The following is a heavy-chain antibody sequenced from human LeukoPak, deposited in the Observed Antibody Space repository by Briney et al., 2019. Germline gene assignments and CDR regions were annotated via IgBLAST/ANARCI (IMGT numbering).Heavy chain of an antibody. CDR1: GFTFTNYA. D-gene: IGHD3-22*01. V-gene: IGHV3-23*01. Sequence: GGSLRLSCAASGFTFTNYAMSWVRQAPGKGLEWVSGISGGGGSTYYADSVKGRFTISKDNSKNTLYLQMNSLRAEDTALYYCAKSPKDSGYYEPIDYWGQGTLVTVSS. CDR2: ISGGGGST. CDR3: AKSPKDSGYYEPIDY. J-gene: IGHJ4*02.